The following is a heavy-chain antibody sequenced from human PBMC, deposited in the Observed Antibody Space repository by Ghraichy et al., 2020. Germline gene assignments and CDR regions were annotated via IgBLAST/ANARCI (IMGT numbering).Heavy chain of an antibody. Sequence: GGSLRLSCSASGFTFSSYAMHWVRQAPGKGLEYVSAISSNGGSTYYADSVKGRFTISRDNSKNTLYLQMSSLRAEDTAVYYCVKGVGGVVVVTEVFYWGQGTLVTVSS. CDR1: GFTFSSYA. D-gene: IGHD2-21*02. CDR2: ISSNGGST. CDR3: VKGVGGVVVVTEVFY. V-gene: IGHV3-64D*06. J-gene: IGHJ4*02.